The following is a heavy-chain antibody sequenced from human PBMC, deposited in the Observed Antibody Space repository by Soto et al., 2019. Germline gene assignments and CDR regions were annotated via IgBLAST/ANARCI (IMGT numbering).Heavy chain of an antibody. CDR1: GLTVSSTY. V-gene: IGHV3-66*01. CDR3: ARSTDYSTYFFDY. CDR2: IYGGGIT. D-gene: IGHD4-4*01. J-gene: IGHJ4*02. Sequence: GGSLRLSCAASGLTVSSTYISWVRQAPGKGLEWVSIIYGGGITSYAGSVKGRFTISRDNSNNTLYLQMNNLRADDTAAYYCARSTDYSTYFFDYWGQGALVTVSS.